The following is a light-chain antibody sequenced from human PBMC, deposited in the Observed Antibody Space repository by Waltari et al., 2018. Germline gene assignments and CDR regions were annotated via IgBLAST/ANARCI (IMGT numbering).Light chain of an antibody. CDR3: LQDYDYPLT. CDR2: AAS. V-gene: IGKV1-6*01. J-gene: IGKJ4*01. Sequence: AIQMTQSPSSLSSSVGDRVTITCRASQDIGHDLGWYQQKPGKAPKLLIYAASSLQSGVPSRFSGAGSGTNFTLTISSLQSEDFATYYCLQDYDYPLTFGGGTK. CDR1: QDIGHD.